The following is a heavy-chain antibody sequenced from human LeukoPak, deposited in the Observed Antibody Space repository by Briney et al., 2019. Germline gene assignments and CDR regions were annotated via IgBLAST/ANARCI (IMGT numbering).Heavy chain of an antibody. D-gene: IGHD3-22*01. CDR1: GFTFSSYA. V-gene: IGHV3-23*01. CDR3: ANEGLSDSSGYPYYFAS. CDR2: ISASGGSP. J-gene: IGHJ4*02. Sequence: PGGSLRLSCAASGFTFSSYAMSWVRQAPGKGLEWVSAISASGGSPYYADSVTGRFTISRDNSKNTLYLQMNSLRAEDTAVYYCANEGLSDSSGYPYYFASWGQGTLVTVSS.